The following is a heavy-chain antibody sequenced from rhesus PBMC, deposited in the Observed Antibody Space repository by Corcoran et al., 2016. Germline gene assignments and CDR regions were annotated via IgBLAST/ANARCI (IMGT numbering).Heavy chain of an antibody. J-gene: IGHJ4*01. Sequence: QLQLQESGPGLVKPSETLSVTCAVSGGSISSSYWSWIRPAPGKGLEWIGYIYGSGSSTNYNPSLKSRVTLSVDTSKNQLSLKLSSVTAADTAVYYCARGYSYSEFDYWGQGVLVTVSS. CDR3: ARGYSYSEFDY. D-gene: IGHD5-12*01. V-gene: IGHV4-169*01. CDR1: GGSISSSY. CDR2: IYGSGSST.